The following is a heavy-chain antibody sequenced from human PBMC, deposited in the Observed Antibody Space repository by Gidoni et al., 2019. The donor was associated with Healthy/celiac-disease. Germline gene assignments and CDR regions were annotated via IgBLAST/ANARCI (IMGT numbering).Heavy chain of an antibody. V-gene: IGHV1-2*02. CDR2: INPNSGGT. D-gene: IGHD5-12*01. CDR3: ARNPEMATILRDHPDWYFDL. CDR1: GYTFTGYY. Sequence: QVQLVQSGAEVKKPGASVKVSCKASGYTFTGYYMHWVRQAPGHGLEWMGWINPNSGGTNYAQKFQGRVTMTRDTSISTAYMELSRLRSDDTAVYYCARNPEMATILRDHPDWYFDLWGRGTLVTVSS. J-gene: IGHJ2*01.